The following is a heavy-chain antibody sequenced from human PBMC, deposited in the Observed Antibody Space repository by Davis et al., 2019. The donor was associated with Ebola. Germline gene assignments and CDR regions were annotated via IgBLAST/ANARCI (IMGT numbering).Heavy chain of an antibody. Sequence: GESLKISCAASGFTFRIFWMTWVRQAPGKGPEWVANIEPDGSEKNYVDSVKGRFAISRDNAKNSLYLQINSLRVEDTAIYYCARWVYWTPDFWGRGTLVTVSS. CDR1: GFTFRIFW. CDR3: ARWVYWTPDF. D-gene: IGHD3/OR15-3a*01. V-gene: IGHV3-7*01. J-gene: IGHJ4*02. CDR2: IEPDGSEK.